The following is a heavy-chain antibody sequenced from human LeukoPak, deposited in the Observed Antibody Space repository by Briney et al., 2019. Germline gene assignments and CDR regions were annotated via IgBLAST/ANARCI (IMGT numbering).Heavy chain of an antibody. CDR1: GGSISSYY. J-gene: IGHJ4*02. Sequence: SETLSLTCTVSGGSISSYYWSWIRQPPGKGLEWIGYIYYSGSTNYNPSLKSRVTLSVDTSKNQFSLKLSSVTAADTAVYYCAMTITMVRGAVALDYWGQGTLVTVSS. CDR2: IYYSGST. V-gene: IGHV4-59*08. CDR3: AMTITMVRGAVALDY. D-gene: IGHD3-10*01.